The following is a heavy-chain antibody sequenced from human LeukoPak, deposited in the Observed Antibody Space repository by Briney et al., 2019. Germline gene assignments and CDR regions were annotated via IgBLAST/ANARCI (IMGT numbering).Heavy chain of an antibody. V-gene: IGHV1-2*02. CDR2: INPNNGGT. CDR3: ARGGQDDFWSGYYDKWFDP. Sequence: ASVKVSRKASGYTFTGYYMHWVRQAPGQGLEWMGWINPNNGGTNYAQKFQGRVTMTRDTFISTAYMEMSSLRSDDTAVYYCARGGQDDFWSGYYDKWFDPWGQGTLVTVSS. J-gene: IGHJ5*02. D-gene: IGHD3-3*01. CDR1: GYTFTGYY.